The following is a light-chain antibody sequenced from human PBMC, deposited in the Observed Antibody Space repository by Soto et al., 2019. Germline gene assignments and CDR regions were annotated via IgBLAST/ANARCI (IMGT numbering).Light chain of an antibody. Sequence: IGMTQSPATPSMSPGQRASVYCGASQNIGNSLAWYQQNPGQAHRILIYGASSRATGIQDRFSGSGSGTDFTLTIRRLEPEDFAVYYCQQYGSSPLTFGGGTKVDIK. CDR3: QQYGSSPLT. CDR2: GAS. CDR1: QNIGNS. J-gene: IGKJ4*01. V-gene: IGKV3-20*01.